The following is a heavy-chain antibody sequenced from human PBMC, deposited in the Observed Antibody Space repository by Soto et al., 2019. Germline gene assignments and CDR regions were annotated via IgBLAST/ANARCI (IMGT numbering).Heavy chain of an antibody. V-gene: IGHV3-23*01. D-gene: IGHD1-26*01. CDR2: FSGSGDST. Sequence: EVQLLESGGGLVQPGGSLRLSCAASGFTFSSYAMSWVRQAPGKGLEWVSVFSGSGDSTYYADSVKGRFTISRDNSKNTLYLQMNSLRAEDTAVYYCARRGSGSYYDYWGQGTLVTVSS. CDR1: GFTFSSYA. CDR3: ARRGSGSYYDY. J-gene: IGHJ4*02.